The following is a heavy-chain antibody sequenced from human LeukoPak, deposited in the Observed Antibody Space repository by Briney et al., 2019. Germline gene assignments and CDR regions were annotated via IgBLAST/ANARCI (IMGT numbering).Heavy chain of an antibody. CDR1: GFAFSNFA. CDR3: TKELHVAVAVADYYYFYMDV. Sequence: GGSLRLSCAAPGFAFSNFAMGWVRQSPGKGLEWLSTINGGGNTTFYSGSVKGRFTISRDNSKNTLYLHMDSLRPDDTATYYCTKELHVAVAVADYYYFYMDVWGRGTAVTVSS. D-gene: IGHD6-19*01. CDR2: INGGGNTT. J-gene: IGHJ6*03. V-gene: IGHV3-23*01.